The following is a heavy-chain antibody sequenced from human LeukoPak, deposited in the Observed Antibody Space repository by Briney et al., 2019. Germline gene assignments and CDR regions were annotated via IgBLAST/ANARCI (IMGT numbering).Heavy chain of an antibody. J-gene: IGHJ5*02. Sequence: ASVKVSCKASGYTFTSYGISWERQAPGQGLEWMGIINPSGGSTSYAQKFQGRVTMTRDMSTSTDYMELSSLRSEDTAVYYCARDNSVEDTAWWFDPWGQGTLVTVSS. CDR3: ARDNSVEDTAWWFDP. CDR1: GYTFTSYG. D-gene: IGHD4-23*01. CDR2: INPSGGST. V-gene: IGHV1-46*01.